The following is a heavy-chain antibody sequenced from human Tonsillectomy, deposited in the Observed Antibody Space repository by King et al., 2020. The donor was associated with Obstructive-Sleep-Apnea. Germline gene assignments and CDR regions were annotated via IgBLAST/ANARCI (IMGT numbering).Heavy chain of an antibody. V-gene: IGHV1-58*02. Sequence: QLVQSGPEVKKPGTSVKVSCKASGFTFTSSAMQWGRQARGQRLEWIGWIVVDSDNTNYAQKFQERVTITRDMSTNTAYMELSSLRSEDTAVYYCAAIGVWGVDVWGQGTMVTVSS. J-gene: IGHJ6*02. CDR3: AAIGVWGVDV. CDR2: IVVDSDNT. CDR1: GFTFTSSA.